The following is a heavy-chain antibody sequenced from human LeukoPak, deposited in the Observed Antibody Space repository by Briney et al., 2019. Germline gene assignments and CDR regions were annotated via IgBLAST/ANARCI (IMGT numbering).Heavy chain of an antibody. J-gene: IGHJ4*02. V-gene: IGHV4-31*03. CDR3: ARDRGDYSGDPGYFDY. Sequence: SETLSLTCSVSGDSVSSDTGGYYWTWIRQRPGKGLEWIGNIHSSGSTSYNPSLRSRLSISRDRSKNQFSLMLTSVTVADTAFYYCARDRGDYSGDPGYFDYWGQGPLVSVSS. CDR1: GDSVSSDTGGYY. CDR2: IHSSGST. D-gene: IGHD4-4*01.